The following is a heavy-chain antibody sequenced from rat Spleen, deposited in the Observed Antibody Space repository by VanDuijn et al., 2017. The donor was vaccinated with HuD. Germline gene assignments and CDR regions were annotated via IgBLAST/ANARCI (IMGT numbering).Heavy chain of an antibody. J-gene: IGHJ3*01. V-gene: IGHV10-5*01. CDR1: GFTFSNAA. CDR2: IRTKPNNYAT. Sequence: VQVVGSGGGLVQPNESLKISCAASGFTFSNAAMYWVRQAPGKGLEWVARIRTKPNNYATYYADSVKGRFNISRDDSKSMVYLKMDNLKTEDTAMYYCTGGGYNNYDWFAYWGQGTLVTVSS. D-gene: IGHD1-10*01. CDR3: TGGGYNNYDWFAY.